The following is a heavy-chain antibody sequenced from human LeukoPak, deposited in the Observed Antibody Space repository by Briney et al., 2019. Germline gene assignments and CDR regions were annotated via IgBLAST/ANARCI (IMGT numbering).Heavy chain of an antibody. Sequence: GGPLRLSCAASGFTFSSYSMNWVRQAPGKGLEWVSSISSSSSYIYYADSVKGRFTISRDNAKNSLYLQMNSLRAEDTAVYCCARDSSSGWYKGDYWGQGTLVTVSS. V-gene: IGHV3-21*01. D-gene: IGHD6-19*01. CDR1: GFTFSSYS. CDR3: ARDSSSGWYKGDY. J-gene: IGHJ4*02. CDR2: ISSSSSYI.